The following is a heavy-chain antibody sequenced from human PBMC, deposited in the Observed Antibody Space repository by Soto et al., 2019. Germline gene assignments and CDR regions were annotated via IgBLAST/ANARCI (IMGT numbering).Heavy chain of an antibody. V-gene: IGHV1-3*01. Sequence: ASVKVSCKASGYIFTNYAIHWVRQAPGQRLEWMGWINPGNGNLEFSQKFHGRLTIARDTSANAAYMELSSLGSEDTAVYYCARDGSPSRDGHSNYKWWGQGTLVTVSS. CDR2: INPGNGNL. D-gene: IGHD4-4*01. CDR1: GYIFTNYA. CDR3: ARDGSPSRDGHSNYKW. J-gene: IGHJ4*02.